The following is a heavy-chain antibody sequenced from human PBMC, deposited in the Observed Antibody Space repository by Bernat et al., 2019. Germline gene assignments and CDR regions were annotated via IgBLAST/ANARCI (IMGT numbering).Heavy chain of an antibody. CDR2: ISSSSSYI. Sequence: EVQLVESGGGLVKPGGSLRLSCAASGFTYSSYSMNWVRQAPGKGLEWVSSISSSSSYIYYADSMKGRFTISRDNAKNSLYLHMNSLRVEDTAVYYCARHPWSSGSLPYFDYWGQGTLVTVSS. J-gene: IGHJ4*02. D-gene: IGHD3-22*01. V-gene: IGHV3-21*01. CDR1: GFTYSSYS. CDR3: ARHPWSSGSLPYFDY.